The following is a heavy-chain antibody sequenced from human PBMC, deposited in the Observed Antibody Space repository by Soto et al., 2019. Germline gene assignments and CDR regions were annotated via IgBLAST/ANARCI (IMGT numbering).Heavy chain of an antibody. J-gene: IGHJ3*02. Sequence: PGASLKISCKGSGYSFTNYWIGWVRQMPGKGLEWMGIIYPGDSDTRYSPSFQGQVTISADKSISTAYLQWSSLKASDTAMYYCARHFGHSGSYPSAFDIWGQGTMVTVSS. CDR2: IYPGDSDT. CDR3: ARHFGHSGSYPSAFDI. V-gene: IGHV5-51*01. D-gene: IGHD1-26*01. CDR1: GYSFTNYW.